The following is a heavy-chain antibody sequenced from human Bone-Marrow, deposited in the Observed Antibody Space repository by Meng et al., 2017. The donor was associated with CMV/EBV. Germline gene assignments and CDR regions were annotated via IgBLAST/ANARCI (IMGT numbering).Heavy chain of an antibody. V-gene: IGHV3-30-3*01. CDR1: GFTFRFYT. J-gene: IGHJ6*02. CDR2: ISYDGSNK. D-gene: IGHD4-11*01. Sequence: GESLKISCVASGFTFRFYTTNWVRQAPGKGLEWVAVISYDGSNKYYADSVKGRFTISRDNSKNTLYLQMNSLRAEDTAVYYCARVMTTVTPLHYGMDVWGQGTTVTVSS. CDR3: ARVMTTVTPLHYGMDV.